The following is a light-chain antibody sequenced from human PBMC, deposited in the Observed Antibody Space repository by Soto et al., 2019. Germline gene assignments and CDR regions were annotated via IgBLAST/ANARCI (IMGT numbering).Light chain of an antibody. Sequence: QSALTQPASVSGSPGQSITISCTGTSSDVGGFNYVSWYQQHPDKAPKLMIYEVSYRSSGVSNRFSGSKSGNTASLTISGLQAEDEADYYCSSSTSSNTFVFGTGTKLTVL. CDR2: EVS. CDR1: SSDVGGFNY. V-gene: IGLV2-14*01. CDR3: SSSTSSNTFV. J-gene: IGLJ1*01.